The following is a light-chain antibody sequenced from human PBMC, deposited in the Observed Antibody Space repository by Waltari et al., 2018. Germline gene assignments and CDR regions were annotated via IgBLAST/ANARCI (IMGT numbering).Light chain of an antibody. J-gene: IGKJ2*03. Sequence: EIVMTQSPVTLSVSPGERVTLSCRASQSVDNSLAWYQQKPGQPPRLIIYGATTRDTCIPVRFSGSGSGTEFTLTISSLQSEDFAIYYCQQYNNWPQSFGQGTKLEIK. CDR3: QQYNNWPQS. CDR2: GAT. CDR1: QSVDNS. V-gene: IGKV3-15*01.